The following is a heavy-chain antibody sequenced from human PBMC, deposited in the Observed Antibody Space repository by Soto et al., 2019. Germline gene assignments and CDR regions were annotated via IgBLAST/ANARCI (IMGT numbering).Heavy chain of an antibody. Sequence: SETLSLTCGVYGGSFSGYYWSWIRQPPGKGLEWIGEINHSGSTNYNPSLKSRVTISVDTSKNQFSLKLSSVTAADTAVYYCARGLSLLKQCLLRWHWFAPWGQETLATVSA. CDR3: ARGLSLLKQCLLRWHWFAP. J-gene: IGHJ5*02. V-gene: IGHV4-34*01. CDR2: INHSGST. D-gene: IGHD4-17*01. CDR1: GGSFSGYY.